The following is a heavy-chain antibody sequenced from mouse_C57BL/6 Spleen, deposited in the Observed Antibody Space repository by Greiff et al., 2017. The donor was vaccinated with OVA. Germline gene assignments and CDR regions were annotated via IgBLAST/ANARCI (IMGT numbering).Heavy chain of an antibody. CDR1: GYTFTSYW. V-gene: IGHV1-7*01. Sequence: QVQLQQSGAELAKPGASVKLSCKASGYTFTSYWMHWVKQRPGQGLEWIGYINPSSGYTKYNQKFKDKATLTADKSSSTAYMQLSSLTYEDSAVYYCARSTMDRIWYFDVWGTGTTVTVSS. CDR3: ARSTMDRIWYFDV. D-gene: IGHD2-1*01. J-gene: IGHJ1*03. CDR2: INPSSGYT.